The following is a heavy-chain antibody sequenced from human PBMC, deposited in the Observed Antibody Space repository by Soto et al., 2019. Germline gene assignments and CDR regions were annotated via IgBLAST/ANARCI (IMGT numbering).Heavy chain of an antibody. J-gene: IGHJ4*02. V-gene: IGHV4-30-4*01. CDR2: IYYSGST. CDR1: GGSISSGDYY. CDR3: ARVWIFGVALYYFDY. D-gene: IGHD3-3*01. Sequence: SETLSLTCTVSGGSISSGDYYWSWIRQPPGKGLEWIGYIYYSGSTYYNPSLKSRVTISVDTSKNQFSLKLSSVTAADTAVYYCARVWIFGVALYYFDYWGQGTLVTVS.